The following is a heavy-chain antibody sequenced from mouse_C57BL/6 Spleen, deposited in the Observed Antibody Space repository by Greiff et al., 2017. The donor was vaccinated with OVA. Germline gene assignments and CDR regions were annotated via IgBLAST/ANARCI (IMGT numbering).Heavy chain of an antibody. D-gene: IGHD1-1*01. CDR3: ARVYGSPYYYAMDY. V-gene: IGHV1-42*01. CDR2: INPSTGGT. J-gene: IGHJ4*01. Sequence: VQLKESGPELVKPGASVKISCKASGYSFTGYYMNWVKQSPEKSLEWIGEINPSTGGTTYNQKFKAKATLTVDKSSSTAYMQLKSLTSEDSAVYYCARVYGSPYYYAMDYWGQGTSVTVSS. CDR1: GYSFTGYY.